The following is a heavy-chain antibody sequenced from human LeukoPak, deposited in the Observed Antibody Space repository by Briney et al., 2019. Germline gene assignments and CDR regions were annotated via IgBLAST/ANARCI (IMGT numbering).Heavy chain of an antibody. CDR3: ARSHDYGALWI. J-gene: IGHJ3*02. Sequence: SETLSLTCGVSGGSISKTNWWTWVRQPPGKGLEWIGEVNLQGRTNYNPSLRGRVAISVDHSANHISLKLTSVTAADTAVYYCARSHDYGALWIWGPGTLVTVSS. CDR2: VNLQGRT. CDR1: GGSISKTNW. D-gene: IGHD4-17*01. V-gene: IGHV4-4*02.